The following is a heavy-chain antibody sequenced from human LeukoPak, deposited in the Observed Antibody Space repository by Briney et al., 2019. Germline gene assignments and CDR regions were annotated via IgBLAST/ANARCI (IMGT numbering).Heavy chain of an antibody. CDR1: GLTFSTSG. D-gene: IGHD1-14*01. Sequence: GGSLRLSCTASGLTFSTSGFNWVRRAPGKGLEWVASIGPTGSDRYHADSIKGRFTISRDNANNFLYLQMNSLRAEDTAVYYCATETNGRHYDYWGQGTLLTVSS. CDR2: IGPTGSDR. CDR3: ATETNGRHYDY. V-gene: IGHV3-21*06. J-gene: IGHJ4*02.